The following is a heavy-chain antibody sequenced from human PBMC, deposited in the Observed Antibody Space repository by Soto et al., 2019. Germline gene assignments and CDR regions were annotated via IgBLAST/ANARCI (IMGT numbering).Heavy chain of an antibody. Sequence: AGGSLRLSCAASGFTFSSYSMNWVRQAPGKGLEWVSSISSSSSYIYYADSVKGRFTISRDNAKNSLYLQMNSLRAEDTAVYYCAKRYYYDSSGYPVHAFDIWGQGTMVTVSS. J-gene: IGHJ3*02. V-gene: IGHV3-21*01. CDR2: ISSSSSYI. CDR3: AKRYYYDSSGYPVHAFDI. CDR1: GFTFSSYS. D-gene: IGHD3-22*01.